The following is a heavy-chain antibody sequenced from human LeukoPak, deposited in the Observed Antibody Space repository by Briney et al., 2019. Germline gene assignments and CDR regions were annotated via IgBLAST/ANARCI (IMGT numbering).Heavy chain of an antibody. CDR1: GYTFTSYA. V-gene: IGHV1-3*01. Sequence: GASVKVSCKASGYTFTSYAMHWVRQAPGQRLEWMGWINAGNGNTKYSQKFQGRVIISRDTSASTAYMELSSLTSEDMAVYYCARDATYCSGGTCSYYGLDVWGQGTTVTVSS. CDR2: INAGNGNT. CDR3: ARDATYCSGGTCSYYGLDV. D-gene: IGHD2-15*01. J-gene: IGHJ6*02.